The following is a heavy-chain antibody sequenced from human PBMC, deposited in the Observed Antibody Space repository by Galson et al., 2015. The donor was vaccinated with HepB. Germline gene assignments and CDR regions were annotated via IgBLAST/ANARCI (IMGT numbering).Heavy chain of an antibody. CDR2: IYYSGNT. CDR3: ARVGTAVAGTYYFDY. V-gene: IGHV4-59*01. Sequence: TCTVSGGSISNYYWTWIRQPPGKGLEWIGYIYYSGNTKYNASLKSRVTISVDTSKNQFSLKLRSVTAVDTAVYYCARVGTAVAGTYYFDYWGQGTVVTVSS. CDR1: GGSISNYY. D-gene: IGHD6-19*01. J-gene: IGHJ4*02.